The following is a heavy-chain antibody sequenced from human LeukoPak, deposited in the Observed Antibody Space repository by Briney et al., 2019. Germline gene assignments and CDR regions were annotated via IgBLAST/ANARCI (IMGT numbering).Heavy chain of an antibody. V-gene: IGHV1-2*02. CDR2: INPNSGGT. Sequence: ASVKVSCKASGYTFTGYYMHWVRQAPGQGLEWMGWINPNSGGTNYAQKFQGRVTMTRDTSISTAYMELSRLRSDDTAVYYCARESTPRRLDTAMVRSDYWGQGTLVTVSS. D-gene: IGHD5-18*01. J-gene: IGHJ4*02. CDR3: ARESTPRRLDTAMVRSDY. CDR1: GYTFTGYY.